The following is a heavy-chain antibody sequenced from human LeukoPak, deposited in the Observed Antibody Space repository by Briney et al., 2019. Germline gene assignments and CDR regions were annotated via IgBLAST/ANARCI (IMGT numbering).Heavy chain of an antibody. J-gene: IGHJ4*02. CDR2: INAGNGNT. CDR3: AKADPPNPHSIAAAADY. D-gene: IGHD6-13*01. V-gene: IGHV1-3*01. Sequence: ASVKVSCKASGYTFTSYAMHWVRQAPGRRLEWMGWINAGNGNTKYSQKFQGRVTITRDTSASTAYMELSSLRSEDTAVYYCAKADPPNPHSIAAAADYWGQGTLATVSS. CDR1: GYTFTSYA.